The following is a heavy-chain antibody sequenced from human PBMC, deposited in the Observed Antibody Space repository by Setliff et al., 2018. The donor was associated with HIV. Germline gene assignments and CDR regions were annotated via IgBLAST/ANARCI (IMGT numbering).Heavy chain of an antibody. J-gene: IGHJ4*02. D-gene: IGHD5-12*01. CDR3: AKQGRGYSGYDSYFDS. V-gene: IGHV3-23*01. CDR2: ITS. Sequence: GGSLRLSCAASGFTFSSYAMTWVRQAPGKGLEWVSDITSYYVDSVKGRFTISRDKSKNTLYLHMNSLRAEDTAIYYCAKQGRGYSGYDSYFDSWGQGTLVTVSS. CDR1: GFTFSSYA.